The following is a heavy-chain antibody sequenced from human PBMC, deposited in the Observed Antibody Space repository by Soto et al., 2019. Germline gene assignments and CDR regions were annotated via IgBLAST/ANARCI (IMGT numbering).Heavy chain of an antibody. J-gene: IGHJ4*02. CDR3: ATTTGYSSSWHYFGY. CDR1: GYSFTSYW. D-gene: IGHD6-13*01. CDR2: IYPGDSDT. V-gene: IGHV5-51*01. Sequence: GESLKISCKGSGYSFTSYWIGWVRQMPGKGLEWMGIIYPGDSDTRYSPSFQGQVTISADKSISTAYLQWSSLKASDTAMYYCATTTGYSSSWHYFGYWGQGTLVTVSS.